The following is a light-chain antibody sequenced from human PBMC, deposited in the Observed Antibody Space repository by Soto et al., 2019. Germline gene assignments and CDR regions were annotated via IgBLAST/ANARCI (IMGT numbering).Light chain of an antibody. CDR1: SSDVGSYDY. V-gene: IGLV2-14*03. CDR3: NSYTSTRTYV. CDR2: DVA. J-gene: IGLJ1*01. Sequence: QSELTQPASVSGSPGQSITISCTGTSSDVGSYDYVSWYQHHPGKAPKLMIYDVANRPSGVSNRFSGSKSGNTASLTISGLQAEDEADYYCNSYTSTRTYVFGTGTKVTVL.